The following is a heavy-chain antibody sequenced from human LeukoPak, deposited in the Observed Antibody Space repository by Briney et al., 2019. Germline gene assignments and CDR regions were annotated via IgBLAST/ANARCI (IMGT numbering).Heavy chain of an antibody. D-gene: IGHD7-27*01. Sequence: ASETLSLTCTVSGDSISSYYWSWIRQPPGKGLGWIGDIHYSGSTNYNSSLKSRVTISVDTSKNQFSLKLSSVTAADTAVYYCARDTSPNWGSFPLDYWGQGTLVTVSS. V-gene: IGHV4-59*12. CDR3: ARDTSPNWGSFPLDY. J-gene: IGHJ4*02. CDR1: GDSISSYY. CDR2: IHYSGST.